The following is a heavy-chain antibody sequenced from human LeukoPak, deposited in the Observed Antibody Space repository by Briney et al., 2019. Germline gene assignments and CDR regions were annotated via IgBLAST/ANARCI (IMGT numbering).Heavy chain of an antibody. CDR2: ISWDGGST. V-gene: IGHV3-43*01. CDR3: AKDSTHTRYCSSTSCYTDAFDI. Sequence: PGGSLRLSCAASGFTFDDYTMHWVRQAPGKGLEWVSLISWDGGSTYYADSVKGRFTISRDNSKNSLYLQMNSLRTEDTALYYCAKDSTHTRYCSSTSCYTDAFDIWGQGTMVTVSS. D-gene: IGHD2-2*02. CDR1: GFTFDDYT. J-gene: IGHJ3*02.